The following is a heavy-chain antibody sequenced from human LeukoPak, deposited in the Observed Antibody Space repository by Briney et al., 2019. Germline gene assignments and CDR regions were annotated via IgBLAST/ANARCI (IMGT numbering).Heavy chain of an antibody. V-gene: IGHV3-23*01. D-gene: IGHD2-15*01. CDR1: GFSFDRYA. Sequence: GGSLRLSCAASGFSFDRYAMSWVRQAAGKGLEGVSGIGGSGHSSHYADSVKGRFTVSRDNSRNTLYPQMNSLSDQDTAVYYCANSRDIIVVTAHGNDSSGQGTLVTVPS. CDR2: IGGSGHSS. CDR3: ANSRDIIVVTAHGNDS. J-gene: IGHJ4*02.